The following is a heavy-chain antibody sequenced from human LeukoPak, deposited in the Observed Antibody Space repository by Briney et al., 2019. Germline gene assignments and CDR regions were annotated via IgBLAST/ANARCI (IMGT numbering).Heavy chain of an antibody. D-gene: IGHD3-10*01. CDR2: INHSGST. CDR3: ARGALWFGDRGWFDP. Sequence: PSETLSLTCTVSGGSISSYYWSWIRQPPGKGLEWIGEINHSGSTNYNPSLKSRVTISVDTSKNQFSLKLSSVTAADTAVYYCARGALWFGDRGWFDPWGQGTLVTVSS. V-gene: IGHV4-34*01. CDR1: GGSISSYY. J-gene: IGHJ5*02.